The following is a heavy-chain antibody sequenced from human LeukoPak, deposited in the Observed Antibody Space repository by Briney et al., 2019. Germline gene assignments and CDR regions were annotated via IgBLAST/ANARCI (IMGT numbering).Heavy chain of an antibody. CDR3: ARIPYFQE. D-gene: IGHD2-21*01. J-gene: IGHJ1*01. CDR1: GYRFTTYW. V-gene: IGHV5-51*01. Sequence: PGESLQISCQGSGYRFTTYWIGWVRQMPGKGLEWMGIVYPGNSDTRYSPSFQGQVTISVDKSISTAYLQWSSLKASDTAMYYCARIPYFQEWGQGTLVTVSS. CDR2: VYPGNSDT.